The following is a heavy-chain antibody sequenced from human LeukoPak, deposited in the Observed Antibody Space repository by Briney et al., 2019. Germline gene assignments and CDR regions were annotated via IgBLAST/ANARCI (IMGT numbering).Heavy chain of an antibody. CDR3: ARDGRLGMGRGVNAFDI. Sequence: ASVKVSCKASGYTFTSYGISWVRQAPGQGLEWMGWISAYNGNTNYAQKLQGRVTMTTDISTSTAYMELRSLRSDDTAVYYCARDGRLGMGRGVNAFDIWGQGTMVTVSS. CDR2: ISAYNGNT. V-gene: IGHV1-18*01. D-gene: IGHD3-10*01. J-gene: IGHJ3*02. CDR1: GYTFTSYG.